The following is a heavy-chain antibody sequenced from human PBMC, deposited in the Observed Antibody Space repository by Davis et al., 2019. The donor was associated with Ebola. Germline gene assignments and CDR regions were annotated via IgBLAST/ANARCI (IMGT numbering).Heavy chain of an antibody. J-gene: IGHJ4*02. CDR3: ARGDSYYDPSGYYAGPEAPDH. V-gene: IGHV4-59*12. CDR1: GGYISGYY. CDR2: LYHGGGT. Sequence: GSLRLSCTVSGGYISGYYWSWIRQPPGKGLEWIGNLYHGGGTNYSPSLKSRLTISVDTSKNQFSLKLSSVTAADTAVYYCARGDSYYDPSGYYAGPEAPDHWGQGTLVSVSS. D-gene: IGHD3-22*01.